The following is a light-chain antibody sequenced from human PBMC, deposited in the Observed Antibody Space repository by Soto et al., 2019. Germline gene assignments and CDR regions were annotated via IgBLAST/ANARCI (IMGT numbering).Light chain of an antibody. V-gene: IGKV3-20*01. CDR3: QQYATSQT. Sequence: EIVLTQSPGTLSLSPGERVTLSCRASQSVTSYLAWYQQKPGQAPRLLIYASSTRATGIPDRFSGSGSGTDFTLIISRLEPDDFAVYYCQQYATSQTFGQGTKVEIK. J-gene: IGKJ1*01. CDR2: ASS. CDR1: QSVTSY.